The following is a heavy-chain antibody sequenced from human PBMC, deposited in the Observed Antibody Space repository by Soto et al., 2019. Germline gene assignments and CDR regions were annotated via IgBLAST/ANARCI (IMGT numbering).Heavy chain of an antibody. CDR3: ARALYGPTDYYYYYGMDV. V-gene: IGHV3-21*01. Sequence: PGGSLRLSCAASGFTFSSYSMNWVRQAPGKGLEWVSSISSSSSYIYYADSVKGQFTISRDNAKNSLYLQMNSLRAEDTAVYYCARALYGPTDYYYYYGMDVWGQGTTVTVSS. D-gene: IGHD3-16*01. CDR2: ISSSSSYI. J-gene: IGHJ6*02. CDR1: GFTFSSYS.